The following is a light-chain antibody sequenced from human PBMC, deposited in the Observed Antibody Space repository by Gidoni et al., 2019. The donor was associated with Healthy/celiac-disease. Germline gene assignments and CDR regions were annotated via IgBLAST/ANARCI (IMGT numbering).Light chain of an antibody. Sequence: QSALTQPASVSGSPGQSITISCTGTSSDVGSYTLVSRYQQHPGKAPKLMIYEVSKRPSGVSNRFSGSKSGNTASLTISGLQAEDEADYYCCSYAGSSTSVVFGGGTKLTVL. V-gene: IGLV2-23*02. CDR2: EVS. CDR1: SSDVGSYTL. CDR3: CSYAGSSTSVV. J-gene: IGLJ2*01.